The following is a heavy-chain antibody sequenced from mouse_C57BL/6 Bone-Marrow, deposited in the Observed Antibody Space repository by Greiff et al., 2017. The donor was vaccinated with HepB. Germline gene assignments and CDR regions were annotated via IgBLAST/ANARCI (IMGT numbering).Heavy chain of an antibody. V-gene: IGHV14-4*01. D-gene: IGHD2-3*01. CDR3: TTDGYYDFDY. J-gene: IGHJ2*01. CDR1: GFNIKDDY. CDR2: IDPENGDT. Sequence: VQLQQSGAELVRPGASVKLSCTASGFNIKDDYMHWVKQRPEQGLEWIGWIDPENGDTEYASKFQGKATIPADTSSNTAYLQLSSLTSEDTAVYYCTTDGYYDFDYWGQGTTLTVSS.